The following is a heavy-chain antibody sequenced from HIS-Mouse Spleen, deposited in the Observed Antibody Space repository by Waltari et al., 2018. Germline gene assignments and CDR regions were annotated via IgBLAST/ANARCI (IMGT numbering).Heavy chain of an antibody. Sequence: QVQLVQSGAEVKKPGASVKFSCKASGSTFTSYDLNWVRQATGQGLEWMGWMNPNSGNTGYAQKFQGRVTMTRNTSISTAYMELSSLRSEDTAVYYCARGHDYSNYFDYWGQGTLVTVSS. CDR3: ARGHDYSNYFDY. D-gene: IGHD4-4*01. CDR2: MNPNSGNT. CDR1: GSTFTSYD. V-gene: IGHV1-8*01. J-gene: IGHJ4*02.